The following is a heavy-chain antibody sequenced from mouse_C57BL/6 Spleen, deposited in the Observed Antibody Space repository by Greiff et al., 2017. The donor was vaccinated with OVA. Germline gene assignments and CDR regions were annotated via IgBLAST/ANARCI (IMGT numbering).Heavy chain of an antibody. J-gene: IGHJ4*01. CDR1: GFTFSSYA. V-gene: IGHV5-4*03. Sequence: EVNVVESGGGLVKPGGSLKLSCAASGFTFSSYAMSWVRQTPEKRLEWVATISDGGSYTYYPDNVKGRFTISRDNAKNNLYLQMSHLKSEDTAMYYCARGGDYDSSYAMDYWGQGTSVTVSS. D-gene: IGHD2-4*01. CDR3: ARGGDYDSSYAMDY. CDR2: ISDGGSYT.